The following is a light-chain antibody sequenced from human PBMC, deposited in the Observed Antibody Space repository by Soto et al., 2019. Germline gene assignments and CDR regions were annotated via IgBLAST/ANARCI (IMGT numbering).Light chain of an antibody. Sequence: DIHMSHSPSTRSASIGYRFTITCLASHSLYNCLALYQQKPGKAPKLLIYDVSALKRGVPPRFSGSGSGTEFTLTISSLQADDFATYYCQQSDTYPLTFGQGTRLEIK. V-gene: IGKV1-5*01. CDR1: HSLYNC. CDR2: DVS. CDR3: QQSDTYPLT. J-gene: IGKJ5*01.